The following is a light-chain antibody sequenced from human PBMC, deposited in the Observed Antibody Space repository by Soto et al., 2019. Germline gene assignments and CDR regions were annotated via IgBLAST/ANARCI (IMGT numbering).Light chain of an antibody. CDR2: DAS. CDR3: QQSYSTPPWT. J-gene: IGKJ1*01. V-gene: IGKV1-39*01. CDR1: QSIRSY. Sequence: DIQLTQSPSSLPASVGDKVTITCRASQSIRSYLNWVQQKPGKAPKLLIYDASSLQTGVPSRFSGSGSGTDFSLTISSLQPEDFATYYCQQSYSTPPWTFGQGTKVEIK.